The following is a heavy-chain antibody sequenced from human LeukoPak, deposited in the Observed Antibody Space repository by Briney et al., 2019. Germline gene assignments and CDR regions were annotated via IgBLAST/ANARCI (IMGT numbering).Heavy chain of an antibody. Sequence: GGSLRLSCAASGFTLSKAWMSWVRQAPGKGLEWVSGINWNGGSTGYADSVKGRFTISRDNAKNSLYLQMNSLRAEDTALYYCARALPDSSGYYWGYYYYYYMDVWGKGTTVTVSS. D-gene: IGHD3-22*01. CDR3: ARALPDSSGYYWGYYYYYYMDV. CDR2: INWNGGST. J-gene: IGHJ6*03. V-gene: IGHV3-20*04. CDR1: GFTLSKAW.